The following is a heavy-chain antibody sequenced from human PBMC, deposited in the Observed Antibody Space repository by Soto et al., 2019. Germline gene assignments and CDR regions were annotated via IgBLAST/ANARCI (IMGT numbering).Heavy chain of an antibody. CDR2: MRHSGGT. J-gene: IGHJ3*02. V-gene: IGHV4-34*01. D-gene: IGHD1-1*01. Sequence: QVQLQQWGAGLLKPSETLSLTCAVYGGSVSSGSYYWSWIRQPPGKGLEWIGEMRHSGGTHFNPSLKSRVTISEDTSKNQFSLTMSFVTAADTALYYCARVERGTATTVVDAFDIWGPGTMVTVSS. CDR3: ARVERGTATTVVDAFDI. CDR1: GGSVSSGSYY.